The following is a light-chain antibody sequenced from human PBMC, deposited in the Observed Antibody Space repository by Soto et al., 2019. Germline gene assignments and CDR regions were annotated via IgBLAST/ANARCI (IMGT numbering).Light chain of an antibody. V-gene: IGLV2-14*01. CDR1: SSDVGGYNY. Sequence: QSVLTQPASVSGSPGQSITISCTGSSSDVGGYNYVSWYKQHPGKAPKIMIYEVSNRPSGVSNRFSGSKSGNTASLTISGLQAEDEADYYCSSYASSSIRVFGGGTKLNVL. CDR2: EVS. J-gene: IGLJ3*02. CDR3: SSYASSSIRV.